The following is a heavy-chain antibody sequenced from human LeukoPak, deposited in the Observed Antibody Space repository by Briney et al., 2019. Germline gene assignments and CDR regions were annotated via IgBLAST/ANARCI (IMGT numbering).Heavy chain of an antibody. CDR1: GFTFSSYP. V-gene: IGHV3-30*04. CDR2: ISYDGRDK. CDR3: KEVDY. J-gene: IGHJ4*02. Sequence: PGGSLTLSCAASGFTFSSYPMHWVRQAPGKGLEWVAGISYDGRDKYYAASVKGRLTTSRDDSNKMLYLQMNSLTAEATGIYYCKEVDYWGQGTLVTVSS.